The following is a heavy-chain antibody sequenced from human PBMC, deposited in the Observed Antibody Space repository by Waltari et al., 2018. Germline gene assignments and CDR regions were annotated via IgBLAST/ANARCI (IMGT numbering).Heavy chain of an antibody. CDR1: GGSISSSSYY. J-gene: IGHJ4*02. CDR3: ATSFSSSSNDY. D-gene: IGHD6-13*01. CDR2: IYYSGST. V-gene: IGHV4-39*01. Sequence: QLQLQESGPGLVKPSETLSLTCTVSGGSISSSSYYWGWIRQPPGKGLEWIGSIYYSGSTYYNPSLKSRVTISVDTSKNQFSLKLSSVTAADTAVYYCATSFSSSSNDYWGQGTLVTVSS.